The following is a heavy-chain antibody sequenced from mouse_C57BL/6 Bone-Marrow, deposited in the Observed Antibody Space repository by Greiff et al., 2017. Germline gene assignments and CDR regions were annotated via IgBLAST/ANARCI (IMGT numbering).Heavy chain of an antibody. CDR2: INPSNGGT. V-gene: IGHV1-53*01. D-gene: IGHD1-1*01. CDR3: ARGYYYGSSYDY. J-gene: IGHJ2*01. CDR1: GYTFTSYW. Sequence: QVQLKQSGAELVKPGASVKLSCKASGYTFTSYWMHWVKQRPGQGLEWIGNINPSNGGTNYNEKFKSKATLTVDKSSSTAYMQLSSLTSEDSAVYYCARGYYYGSSYDYWGQGTTLTVSS.